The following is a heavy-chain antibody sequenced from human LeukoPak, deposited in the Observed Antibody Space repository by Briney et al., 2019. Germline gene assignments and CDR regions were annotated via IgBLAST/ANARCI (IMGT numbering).Heavy chain of an antibody. V-gene: IGHV3-21*01. CDR2: ISSSSSYI. D-gene: IGHD3-9*01. CDR1: GFTFSSYS. J-gene: IGHJ4*02. Sequence: GGSLRLSGAASGFTFSSYSMNWVRQAPGKGLEWVSSISSSSSYIYYADSVKGRFTISRDNAKNSLYLQMNSLRAEDTAVYYCARGLYDILTGFVFDYWGQGTLVTVSS. CDR3: ARGLYDILTGFVFDY.